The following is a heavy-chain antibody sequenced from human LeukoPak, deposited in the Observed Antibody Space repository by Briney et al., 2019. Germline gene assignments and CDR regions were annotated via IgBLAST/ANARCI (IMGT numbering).Heavy chain of an antibody. D-gene: IGHD1-1*01. CDR1: GFTFSSFW. Sequence: GGSLRLSCAASGFTFSSFWMAWVRQAPGKGLEWVASIKYDESERHHADSVEGRFTISRDNAKNSLYLQMNSLRAEDTAVYFCTRVTTNGYFEYWGQGTLVTVSS. CDR3: TRVTTNGYFEY. CDR2: IKYDESER. J-gene: IGHJ4*02. V-gene: IGHV3-7*04.